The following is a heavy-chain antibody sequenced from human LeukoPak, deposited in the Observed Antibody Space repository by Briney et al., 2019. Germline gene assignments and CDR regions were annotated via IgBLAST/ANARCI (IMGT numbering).Heavy chain of an antibody. CDR1: GFTFSSYA. V-gene: IGHV3-23*01. J-gene: IGHJ5*02. Sequence: GGSLRLSCAASGFTFSSYAMSWVRQAPGKGLEWVSAISGSGGSTYYADSVKGRFTISRDNSKNTLYLQMSSLKASDTAMYYCARAWCGGGGYSSSWYWLKKCGWFDPWGQGTLVTVSS. CDR2: ISGSGGST. CDR3: ARAWCGGGGYSSSWYWLKKCGWFDP. D-gene: IGHD6-13*01.